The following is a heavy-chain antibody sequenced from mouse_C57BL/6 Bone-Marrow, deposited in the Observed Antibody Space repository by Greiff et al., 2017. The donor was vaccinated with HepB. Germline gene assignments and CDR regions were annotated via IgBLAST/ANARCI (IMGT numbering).Heavy chain of an antibody. Sequence: QVHVKQPGAELVKPGASVKMSCKASGYTFTSYWITWVKQRPGQGLEWIGDIYPGSGSTNYNEKFKSKATLTVDTSSSTAYMQLSSLTSEDSAVYYCARWGYYDLWYFDVWGTGTTVTVSS. J-gene: IGHJ1*03. CDR3: ARWGYYDLWYFDV. V-gene: IGHV1-55*01. CDR2: IYPGSGST. CDR1: GYTFTSYW. D-gene: IGHD1-1*01.